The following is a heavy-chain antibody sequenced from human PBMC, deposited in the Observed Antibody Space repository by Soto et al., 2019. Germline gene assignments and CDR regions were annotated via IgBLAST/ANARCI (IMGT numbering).Heavy chain of an antibody. CDR3: AXTXXXSXXXYYWYLGL. CDR1: EDTFRNYA. CDR2: IIPIFGTA. Sequence: QVELVQSGAEVKKPGSSVKVSCQASEDTFRNYAISWVRQAPGQGLEWMGGIIPIFGTANYAQKFQGRVTITADTSANTVYLELSSLRSEDTAVYYCAXTXXXSXXXYYWYLGLWGRGTLVTVSS. D-gene: IGHD3-10*02. J-gene: IGHJ2*01. V-gene: IGHV1-69*06.